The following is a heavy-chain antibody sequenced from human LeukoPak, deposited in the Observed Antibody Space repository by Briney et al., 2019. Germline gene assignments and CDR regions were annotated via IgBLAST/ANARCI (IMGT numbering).Heavy chain of an antibody. V-gene: IGHV5-51*01. CDR3: ARGMTSFDY. D-gene: IGHD1-14*01. CDR2: IYPGDSDT. J-gene: IGHJ4*02. Sequence: HEESLKISCKGSGYSFTNYWIAWVRQTPGKGLEWMGIIYPGDSDTRYSPSFQGQVTISADKSFSTAYLQWSSLKASDTAIYYCARGMTSFDYWAQGTLVTVSS. CDR1: GYSFTNYW.